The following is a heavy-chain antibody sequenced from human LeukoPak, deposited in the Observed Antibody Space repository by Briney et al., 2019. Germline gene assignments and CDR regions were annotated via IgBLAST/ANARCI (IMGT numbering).Heavy chain of an antibody. Sequence: SQTLSLTCTVSGGSISSGGYYWSWIRQHPGKGLEWIGYIYYSGSTYYNPSLKSRVTISVDTSKNQFSLKLSSVTAADTAVYYCARYYGDHPITKYYFDYWGQGTLVTVSS. J-gene: IGHJ4*02. CDR2: IYYSGST. D-gene: IGHD4-17*01. V-gene: IGHV4-31*03. CDR3: ARYYGDHPITKYYFDY. CDR1: GGSISSGGYY.